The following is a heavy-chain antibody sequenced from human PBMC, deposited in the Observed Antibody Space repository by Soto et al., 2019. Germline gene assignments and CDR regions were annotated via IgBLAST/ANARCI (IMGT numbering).Heavy chain of an antibody. CDR1: GGTFSSYA. V-gene: IGHV1-69*12. CDR2: IIPIFGTA. D-gene: IGHD3-22*01. CDR3: ARDRGPSSGYYPYWFDP. Sequence: QVQLVQSGAEVKKPGSSVKVSCKASGGTFSSYAISWVRQAPGQGLEWMGEIIPIFGTANYAQKFQGRVTITADESMSXXYMELSSLRSEDTAVYYCARDRGPSSGYYPYWFDPWGQGTLVTVSS. J-gene: IGHJ5*02.